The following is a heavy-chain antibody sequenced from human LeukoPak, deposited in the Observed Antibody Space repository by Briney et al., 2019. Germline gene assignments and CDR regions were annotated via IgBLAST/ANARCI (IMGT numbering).Heavy chain of an antibody. D-gene: IGHD6-13*01. CDR3: GSSSWYFHHGNDAFDI. CDR2: INPNSGGT. J-gene: IGHJ3*02. V-gene: IGHV1-2*02. Sequence: GASVKVSCKASGYTFTGYYMHWVRQAPGQGLEWMGWINPNSGGTNYTKKFQGRVTMTRDTSISTAYMELSRLRSDDTAVYYCGSSSWYFHHGNDAFDIWGQGTMVTVSS. CDR1: GYTFTGYY.